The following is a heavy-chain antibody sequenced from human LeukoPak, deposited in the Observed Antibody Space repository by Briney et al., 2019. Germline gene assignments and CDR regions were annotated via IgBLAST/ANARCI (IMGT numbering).Heavy chain of an antibody. J-gene: IGHJ4*02. CDR2: ISSDGGGK. D-gene: IGHD3-22*01. CDR3: AKGVRKTYYYDSSGCGFDY. V-gene: IGHV3-30*18. Sequence: GGSLRLSCAASGFTFSSYPMYWVRQAPGVGLEWVAVISSDGGGKYYADSVKGRFTISRDNSKNTVYLQMSSLRAEDTAVYYCAKGVRKTYYYDSSGCGFDYWGPGTLVTVSS. CDR1: GFTFSSYP.